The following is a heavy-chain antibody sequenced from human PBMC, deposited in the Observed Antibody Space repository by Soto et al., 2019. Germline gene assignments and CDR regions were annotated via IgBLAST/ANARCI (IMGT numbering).Heavy chain of an antibody. CDR3: AKDRTPNFWSAYFES. D-gene: IGHD3-3*01. Sequence: QVQLVESGGGVVQPGRSLRLSCAASGFTFNAYAMHWVRQAPGKGLEWVAVISYDGNHESYTDSVKGRFNISRDTSKNTVYLQMNSLRPEDTAVYYCAKDRTPNFWSAYFESWGQGTLITVSS. V-gene: IGHV3-30*04. J-gene: IGHJ4*02. CDR1: GFTFNAYA. CDR2: ISYDGNHE.